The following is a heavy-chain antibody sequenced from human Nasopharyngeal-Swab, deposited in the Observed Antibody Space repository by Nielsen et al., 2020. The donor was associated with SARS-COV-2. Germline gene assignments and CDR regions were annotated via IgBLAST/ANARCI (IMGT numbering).Heavy chain of an antibody. V-gene: IGHV1-18*01. Sequence: WGRQAPGQGLQWMGWINAYNGNTNYAQKVQGRVTLTTDTSTSTAYMELRSLRSDDTAVYYCARGEVPTFADYWGQGTLVTVSS. D-gene: IGHD2-2*01. J-gene: IGHJ4*02. CDR3: ARGEVPTFADY. CDR2: INAYNGNT.